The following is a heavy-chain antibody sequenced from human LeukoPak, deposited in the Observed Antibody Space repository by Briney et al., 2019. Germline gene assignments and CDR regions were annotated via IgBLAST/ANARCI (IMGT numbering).Heavy chain of an antibody. CDR2: IWYDGSNK. D-gene: IGHD6-19*01. CDR3: AGDVSSGWYHYFDY. Sequence: GGSLRLSCAASGFTFSSYGMHWVRQAPGKGLEWVAVIWYDGSNKYYADSVKGRFTISRDNSKNTLYLQMNSLRAEDTAVYYCAGDVSSGWYHYFDYWGQGTLVTVSS. CDR1: GFTFSSYG. V-gene: IGHV3-33*01. J-gene: IGHJ4*02.